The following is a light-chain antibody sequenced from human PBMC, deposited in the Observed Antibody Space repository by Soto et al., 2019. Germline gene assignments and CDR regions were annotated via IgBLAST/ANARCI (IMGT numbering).Light chain of an antibody. Sequence: QSVLTQPASVSGSPGQSITISCTGTSSDVGSYNYVSWYQHHPGKVLKLMIYDVSSRPSGVSNRFSGSKSGNTASLTISGLQTEDEADYYCSSYTTSETRVFGTGTKVTVL. CDR2: DVS. CDR3: SSYTTSETRV. V-gene: IGLV2-14*03. J-gene: IGLJ1*01. CDR1: SSDVGSYNY.